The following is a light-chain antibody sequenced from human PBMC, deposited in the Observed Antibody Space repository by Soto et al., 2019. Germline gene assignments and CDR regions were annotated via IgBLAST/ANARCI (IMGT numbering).Light chain of an antibody. Sequence: QAVVTQEPSLTVSPGGTVTLTCGSSTGAVTSGHYPYWFQQKPGRAPRTLIYDTSNKHSWTPARFSGSLLGGKAALTLSGAQPEDEAEYYCLLSYSGGDVVFGGGTKVTVL. CDR3: LLSYSGGDVV. CDR2: DTS. V-gene: IGLV7-46*01. J-gene: IGLJ2*01. CDR1: TGAVTSGHY.